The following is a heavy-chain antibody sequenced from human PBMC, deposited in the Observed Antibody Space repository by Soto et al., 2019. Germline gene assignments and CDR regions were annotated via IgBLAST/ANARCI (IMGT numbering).Heavy chain of an antibody. Sequence: QVQLVQSGAEVKKPGSSVKVACKASGGTFSSYSINWVRQAPGQGLEWMGEIIPIFGTANYAQKFQGRVTTAADESTSTAYMELSRLRSEDRAVYYCARDGGRHSGGIDYWGQGTLVTVSS. D-gene: IGHD1-26*01. CDR1: GGTFSSYS. V-gene: IGHV1-69*01. CDR2: IIPIFGTA. J-gene: IGHJ4*02. CDR3: ARDGGRHSGGIDY.